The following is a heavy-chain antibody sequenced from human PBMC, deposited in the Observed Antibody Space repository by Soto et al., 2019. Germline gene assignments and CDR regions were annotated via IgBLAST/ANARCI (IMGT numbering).Heavy chain of an antibody. J-gene: IGHJ5*02. CDR2: INDSGST. Sequence: SETLSLTCVVNGESFSGHFWSWIRQSPGKGLEWIGEINDSGSTNKNPSLKSRVSISVDSSKNQFSLNLRFLTAADTAVYFCARGRSYHDSGTYATNSHRFDAWGQGTLVTVSS. CDR1: GESFSGHF. V-gene: IGHV4-34*01. CDR3: ARGRSYHDSGTYATNSHRFDA. D-gene: IGHD3-10*01.